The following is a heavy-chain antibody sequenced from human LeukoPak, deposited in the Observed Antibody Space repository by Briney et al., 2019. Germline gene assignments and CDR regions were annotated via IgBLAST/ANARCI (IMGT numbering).Heavy chain of an antibody. Sequence: AASVKVSCKASGGTFSSYAISWVRQAPGKGLEWMGGFDPEDGETIYAQKFQGRVTMTEDTSTDTAYMELSSLRSEDTAVYYCATDMAPTFGGVIVKPYYYGMDVWGQGTTVTVSS. V-gene: IGHV1-24*01. J-gene: IGHJ6*02. CDR1: GGTFSSYA. CDR2: FDPEDGET. D-gene: IGHD3-16*02. CDR3: ATDMAPTFGGVIVKPYYYGMDV.